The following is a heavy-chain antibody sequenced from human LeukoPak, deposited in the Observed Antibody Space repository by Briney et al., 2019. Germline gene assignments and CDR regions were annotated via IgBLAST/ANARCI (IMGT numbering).Heavy chain of an antibody. CDR3: AGGDNSGYYYDC. CDR1: GGSMYNYY. V-gene: IGHV4-4*09. D-gene: IGHD3-22*01. CDR2: IYSQSGST. Sequence: PSETLSLTCTVPGGSMYNYYWTWIRQPPGKGLEWIGYIYSQSGSTNYNPSLKSRVTISVDTSKSQFSLKLSSVTAADTAVYYCAGGDNSGYYYDCWGQGILVTVSS. J-gene: IGHJ4*02.